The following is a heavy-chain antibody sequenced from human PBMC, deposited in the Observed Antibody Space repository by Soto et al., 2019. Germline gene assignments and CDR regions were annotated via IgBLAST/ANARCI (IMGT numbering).Heavy chain of an antibody. Sequence: LCGGSISSSSYYWGWIRQPPGKGLEWIGSIYYSGSTYYNPSLKSRVTISVDTSKNQFSLKLSSVTAADTAVYYCAREGDSSSVDYWGQGTLVTVSS. D-gene: IGHD6-13*01. CDR1: GGSISSSSYY. CDR2: IYYSGST. CDR3: AREGDSSSVDY. V-gene: IGHV4-39*02. J-gene: IGHJ4*02.